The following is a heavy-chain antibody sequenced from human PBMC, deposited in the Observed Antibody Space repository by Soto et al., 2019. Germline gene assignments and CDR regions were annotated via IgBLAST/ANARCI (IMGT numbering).Heavy chain of an antibody. V-gene: IGHV2-5*02. CDR3: AKKXGGDYILGY. D-gene: IGHD4-17*01. J-gene: IGHJ4*02. CDR2: IYWDDSK. CDR1: GFSLSTNGVG. Sequence: QITLKESGPTLVKPTQTLTLTCTFSGFSLSTNGVGVGWIRQPPGKALEWLALIYWDDSKEYSPSLKSRLTIXKXXXRNQVVLXXXXMXXVXTATYYCAKKXGGDYILGYWGQGTLVTVSS.